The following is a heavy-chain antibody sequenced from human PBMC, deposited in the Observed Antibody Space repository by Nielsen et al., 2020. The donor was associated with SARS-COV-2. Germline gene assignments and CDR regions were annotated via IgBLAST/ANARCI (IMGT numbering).Heavy chain of an antibody. J-gene: IGHJ5*02. Sequence: SETLSLTCTVSGASIGRGGYYWTWIRQRPGTGLEWIGHIYYSGSTSYNPSLRSHFSMSLDTSKNQFSLNVTSVTAADTAVYYCARDSTAAIGGAWFDTWGQGTLVTVSS. D-gene: IGHD2-2*02. CDR3: ARDSTAAIGGAWFDT. CDR2: IYYSGST. CDR1: GASIGRGGYY. V-gene: IGHV4-31*01.